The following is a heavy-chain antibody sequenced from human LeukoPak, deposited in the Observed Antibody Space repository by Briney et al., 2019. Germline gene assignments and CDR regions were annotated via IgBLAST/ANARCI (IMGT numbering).Heavy chain of an antibody. CDR2: IYTSGST. CDR1: GGSISSYY. Sequence: SEALSLTCTVSGGSISSYYWSWIRQPAGKGLEWIGRIYTSGSTNYNPSLKSRVTMSVDTSKNQFSLKLSSVTAADTAVYYCARDGFGYSYYYYGMDVWGQGTMVTVSS. V-gene: IGHV4-4*07. J-gene: IGHJ6*02. D-gene: IGHD3-16*01. CDR3: ARDGFGYSYYYYGMDV.